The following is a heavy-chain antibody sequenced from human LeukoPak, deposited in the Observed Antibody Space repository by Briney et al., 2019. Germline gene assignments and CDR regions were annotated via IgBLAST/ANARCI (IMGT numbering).Heavy chain of an antibody. Sequence: GGSLRLSCAASGFTFSSYEMNWVRQAPGKGLEWVSYISSSGSTIYYADSVKGRFTISRDNAKNSLYLQMNSLRAEDTALYYCARTGGIAVAGSQAYWGQGTLVTVSS. D-gene: IGHD6-19*01. CDR2: ISSSGSTI. V-gene: IGHV3-48*03. CDR3: ARTGGIAVAGSQAY. J-gene: IGHJ4*02. CDR1: GFTFSSYE.